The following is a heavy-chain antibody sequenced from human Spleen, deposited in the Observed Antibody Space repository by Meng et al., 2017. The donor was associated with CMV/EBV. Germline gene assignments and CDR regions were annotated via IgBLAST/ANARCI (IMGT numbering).Heavy chain of an antibody. CDR3: AKGRTSDC. D-gene: IGHD1-7*01. CDR2: ISDSGGGT. Sequence: GGSLRLSCVASGFTFSPYSINWVRQAPRKGLEWVSAISDSGGGTYYADSVKGRFTISRDNSSNTLYLQLNSLRAEDTAVYYCAKGRTSDCWGQGTLVTVSS. J-gene: IGHJ4*02. CDR1: GFTFSPYS. V-gene: IGHV3-23*01.